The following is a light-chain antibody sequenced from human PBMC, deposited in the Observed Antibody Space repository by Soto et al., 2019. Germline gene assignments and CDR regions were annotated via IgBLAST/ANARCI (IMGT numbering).Light chain of an antibody. J-gene: IGKJ2*01. Sequence: ILLTQSPGTLSLTPGERATLSCRASQSVRNSYLAWYQQKPGQAPRLLIYGASGRATGIPDRFSGSGSGSDFTLTISRLEPEDFAVYYCQQYGSSPYTFGQGTKLEI. CDR2: GAS. V-gene: IGKV3-20*01. CDR3: QQYGSSPYT. CDR1: QSVRNSY.